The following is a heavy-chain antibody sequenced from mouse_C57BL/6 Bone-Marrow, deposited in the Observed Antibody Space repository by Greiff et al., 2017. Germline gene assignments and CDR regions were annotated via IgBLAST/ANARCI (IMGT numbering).Heavy chain of an antibody. V-gene: IGHV1-26*01. CDR2: INPNNGGT. D-gene: IGHD1-1*01. Sequence: EVQLQQSGPELVKPGASVKISCKASGYTFTDYYMNWVKQSHGKSLEWIGDINPNNGGTSYNQKFKGKATLTVDKSSSTAYLELRSLTSEDSAVYYGTRPSTVVAPGDYWGQGTTLTVSS. J-gene: IGHJ2*01. CDR1: GYTFTDYY. CDR3: TRPSTVVAPGDY.